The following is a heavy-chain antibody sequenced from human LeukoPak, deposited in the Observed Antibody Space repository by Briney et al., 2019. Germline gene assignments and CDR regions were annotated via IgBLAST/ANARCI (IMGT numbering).Heavy chain of an antibody. CDR2: ISSNGGST. J-gene: IGHJ4*02. CDR3: AKGGGLFDY. CDR1: GFTFSSYA. Sequence: GGSLRLSCAASGFTFSSYAMHWVRQAPGKGLEYVSAISSNGGSTYYANSVKGRFTISRDNSKNTLYLQMNSLRAEDTAVYYCAKGGGLFDYWGQGTLVTVSS. V-gene: IGHV3-64*01.